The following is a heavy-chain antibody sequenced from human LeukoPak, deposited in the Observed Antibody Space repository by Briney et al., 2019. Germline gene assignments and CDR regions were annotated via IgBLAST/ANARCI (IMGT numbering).Heavy chain of an antibody. CDR1: GYTFTNYD. D-gene: IGHD2-2*02. J-gene: IGHJ4*02. Sequence: ASVKVSCKASGYTFTNYDINWVRQATGQGLEWMGWMNPNSGNTGYAQKFQGRVTMTRNTSISTAYMELSSLRSEDTAVYYCARHRRGDCSSASCYTDYWGQGTLVTVSS. CDR3: ARHRRGDCSSASCYTDY. CDR2: MNPNSGNT. V-gene: IGHV1-8*01.